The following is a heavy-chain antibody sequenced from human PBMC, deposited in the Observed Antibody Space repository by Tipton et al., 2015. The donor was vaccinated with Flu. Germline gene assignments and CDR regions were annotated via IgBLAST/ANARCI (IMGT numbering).Heavy chain of an antibody. J-gene: IGHJ3*01. CDR2: ISYNGKNI. Sequence: SLRLSCAISGFTFSTYAMHWVRQAPGKGLEWLSFISYNGKNIYYADSVKGRFTISRDDSKNTLALQMNSLRTEDTAIYYCAREPAPIGSPKSDAFDVWGQGTKVTVSS. CDR3: AREPAPIGSPKSDAFDV. CDR1: GFTFSTYA. D-gene: IGHD3-10*01. V-gene: IGHV3-30*04.